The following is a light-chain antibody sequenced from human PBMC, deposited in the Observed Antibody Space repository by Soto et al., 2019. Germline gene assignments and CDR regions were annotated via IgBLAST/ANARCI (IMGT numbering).Light chain of an antibody. CDR3: QSYDSSLSAVV. Sequence: QAVVTQPPSVSGAPGQRVTISCTGSSSNIGAGYDVHWYQQLPGTAPKLLIYGNSNRPSGVPDRFSGSKSGTSASLAITGRHAEDEADYYCQSYDSSLSAVVFGGGTKLTVL. CDR2: GNS. CDR1: SSNIGAGYD. J-gene: IGLJ2*01. V-gene: IGLV1-40*01.